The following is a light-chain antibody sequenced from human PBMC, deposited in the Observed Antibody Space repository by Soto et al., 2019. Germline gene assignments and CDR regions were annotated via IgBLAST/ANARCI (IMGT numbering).Light chain of an antibody. CDR2: EVS. Sequence: QSVLTQPASVSGSLGQSITISCTGTSSDIGGYKYVSWYQQHPGKAPKLIIFEVSNRPSGVSDRFSGSNSGNTASLTISGLQAEDEADYYCTSYTSSGTYVFGTGTKVTVL. CDR3: TSYTSSGTYV. V-gene: IGLV2-14*01. J-gene: IGLJ1*01. CDR1: SSDIGGYKY.